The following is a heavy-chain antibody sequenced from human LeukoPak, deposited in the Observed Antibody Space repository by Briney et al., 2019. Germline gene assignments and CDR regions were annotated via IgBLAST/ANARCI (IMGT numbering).Heavy chain of an antibody. CDR2: INPSGGST. J-gene: IGHJ6*03. CDR3: ARDPKIDNYYYMDV. CDR1: GHTFTIYY. Sequence: SSVKVSSKASGHTFTIYYMHWVLQPPGQGLEWRGIINPSGGSTSNAQKFQGRVTMTRDMSTSTVYMELSSLRSEDTAVYYCARDPKIDNYYYMDVWGKGTTVTVSS. V-gene: IGHV1-46*01.